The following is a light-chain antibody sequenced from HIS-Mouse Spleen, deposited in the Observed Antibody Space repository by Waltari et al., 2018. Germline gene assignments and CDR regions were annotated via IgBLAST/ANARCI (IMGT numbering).Light chain of an antibody. V-gene: IGLV2-11*01. CDR2: DVR. J-gene: IGLJ2*01. CDR3: CSYAGSYTVV. Sequence: QSALTHPRPLSGSPGHSVTISCTATSPHAGRYNYHSWYQQHPGKAPKPMIYDVRKRPSGVPDRFSGSKSGNTASLTISGLQAEDEADYYCCSYAGSYTVVFGGGTKLTVL. CDR1: SPHAGRYNY.